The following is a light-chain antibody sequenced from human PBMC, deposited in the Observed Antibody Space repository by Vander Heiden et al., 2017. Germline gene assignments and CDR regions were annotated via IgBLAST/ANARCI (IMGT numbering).Light chain of an antibody. CDR2: DDS. CDR1: NIGSKS. V-gene: IGLV3-21*02. J-gene: IGLJ3*02. CDR3: QVWDSSSDPV. Sequence: SSVLTQPPSVSVAPGQTARITCGGNNIGSKSVHWYQQKPGQAPVLVVYDDSDRPSGSPERFSGSNSGNTATLTISRVEAGDEADYYCQVWDSSSDPVFGGGTKLTVL.